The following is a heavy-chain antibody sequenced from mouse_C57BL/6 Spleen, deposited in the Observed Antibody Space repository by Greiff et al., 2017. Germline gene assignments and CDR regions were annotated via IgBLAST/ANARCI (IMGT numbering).Heavy chain of an antibody. CDR1: GYTFTDYY. J-gene: IGHJ2*01. D-gene: IGHD1-1*01. Sequence: EVQLQQSGPVLVKPGASVKMSCKASGYTFTDYYMNWVKQSHGKSLEWIGVINPYNGGTSYNQKFKGKATLTVDKSSSTAYMELNSLTSEDSAVYYCARAGGYGSSYYFDYWGQGTTLTVSS. CDR2: INPYNGGT. CDR3: ARAGGYGSSYYFDY. V-gene: IGHV1-19*01.